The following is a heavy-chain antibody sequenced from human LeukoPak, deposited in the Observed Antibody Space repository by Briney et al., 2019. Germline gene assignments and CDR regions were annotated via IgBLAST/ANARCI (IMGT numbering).Heavy chain of an antibody. J-gene: IGHJ5*02. CDR1: GFTFSSYS. V-gene: IGHV3-48*04. Sequence: GGSLRLSCAASGFTFSSYSMNWVRRAPGKGLEWVSYISSSSSAIYYADSVKGRFTISRDNAKNSLYLQMNSLRAEDTAVYYCARDRGSGSSPWWFDPWGQGTLSPSPQ. CDR3: ARDRGSGSSPWWFDP. D-gene: IGHD3-10*01. CDR2: ISSSSSAI.